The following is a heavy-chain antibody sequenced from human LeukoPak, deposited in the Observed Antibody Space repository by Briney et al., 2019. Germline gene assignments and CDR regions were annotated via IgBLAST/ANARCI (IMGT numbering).Heavy chain of an antibody. D-gene: IGHD3-16*02. CDR1: GYTFTSYG. V-gene: IGHV1-8*03. J-gene: IGHJ4*02. CDR2: MNPNSGNT. Sequence: ASVKVSCKASGYTFTSYGISWVRQASGQGLEWMGWMNPNSGNTGYAQKFQGRVTITRNTSISTAYMELSSLRSEDTAVYYCQVLMITFGGVIHHYWGQGTLVTVSS. CDR3: QVLMITFGGVIHHY.